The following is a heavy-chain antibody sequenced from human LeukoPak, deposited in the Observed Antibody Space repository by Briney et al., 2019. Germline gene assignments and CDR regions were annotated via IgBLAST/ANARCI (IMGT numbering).Heavy chain of an antibody. Sequence: SVKVSXKASGGTFSSYAISWVRQAPGQGLEWMGRIIPIFGTANYAQKFQGRVTITTDESTSTAYMELSSLRSEDTAVYYCATKTTVTTSRAEYFQHWGQGTLVTVSS. J-gene: IGHJ1*01. D-gene: IGHD4-17*01. CDR2: IIPIFGTA. CDR1: GGTFSSYA. CDR3: ATKTTVTTSRAEYFQH. V-gene: IGHV1-69*05.